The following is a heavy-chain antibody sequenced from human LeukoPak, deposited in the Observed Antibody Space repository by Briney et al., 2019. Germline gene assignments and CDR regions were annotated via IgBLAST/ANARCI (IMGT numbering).Heavy chain of an antibody. CDR3: ARGATVTTEFDY. CDR1: GGSISSYY. J-gene: IGHJ4*02. D-gene: IGHD4-17*01. CDR2: IYYSGST. V-gene: IGHV4-59*12. Sequence: SETLSLTCTVSGGSISSYYWSWIRQPPGKGLEWIGYIYYSGSTNYNPSLESRVTISVDTSKNQFSLKLSSVTAADTAVYYCARGATVTTEFDYWGQGTLVTVSS.